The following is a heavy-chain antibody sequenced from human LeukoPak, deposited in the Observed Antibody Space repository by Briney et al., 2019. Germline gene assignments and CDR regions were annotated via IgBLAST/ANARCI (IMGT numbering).Heavy chain of an antibody. V-gene: IGHV3-23*01. CDR3: ATEMLSDSSGWYEAYDY. J-gene: IGHJ4*02. Sequence: GGSLRLSCAASGFTFSSYWMSWVRQAPGKGLEWVSTISGSGGSTYYADSVKGRFTISRDNSKNTLYLQMNSLRAEDTAVYYCATEMLSDSSGWYEAYDYWGQGTLVTVSS. CDR1: GFTFSSYW. CDR2: ISGSGGST. D-gene: IGHD6-19*01.